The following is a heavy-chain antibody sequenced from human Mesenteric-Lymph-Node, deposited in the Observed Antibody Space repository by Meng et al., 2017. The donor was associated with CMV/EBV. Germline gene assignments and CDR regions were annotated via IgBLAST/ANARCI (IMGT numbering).Heavy chain of an antibody. CDR3: AREVWHSSSSDAFDI. Sequence: GESLKISCAASGFTFDDYGMSWVRQAPGKGLEWVSGINWNGGSTGYADSVKGRFTISRDNAKNSLYLQMNSLRAEDTAVYYCAREVWHSSSSDAFDIWGQGTMVTVSS. CDR1: GFTFDDYG. D-gene: IGHD6-6*01. J-gene: IGHJ3*02. V-gene: IGHV3-20*04. CDR2: INWNGGST.